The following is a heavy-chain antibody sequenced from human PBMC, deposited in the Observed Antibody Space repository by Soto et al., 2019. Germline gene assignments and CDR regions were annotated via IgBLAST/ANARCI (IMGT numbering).Heavy chain of an antibody. J-gene: IGHJ5*02. Sequence: ETLSLTCIVSGGSISEKYWNWVRQPPGKGLEWIGLIFANGHTDYNPSLKSRVTMSVDASKNQFSLRLTSMTAADTAVYYCVASLAASGLNWLGPWGRGTLVTVSS. CDR3: VASLAASGLNWLGP. V-gene: IGHV4-4*07. D-gene: IGHD6-13*01. CDR1: GGSISEKY. CDR2: IFANGHT.